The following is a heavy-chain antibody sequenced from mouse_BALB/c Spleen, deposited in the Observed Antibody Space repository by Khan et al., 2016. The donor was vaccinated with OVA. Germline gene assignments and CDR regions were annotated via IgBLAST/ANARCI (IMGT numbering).Heavy chain of an antibody. D-gene: IGHD1-1*01. CDR3: ATSYFYGYYFDY. CDR1: GFTFSSYG. V-gene: IGHV5-17*02. CDR2: ISGDITTI. J-gene: IGHJ2*01. Sequence: EVMLVESGGGLVQPGGSGKLSCAASGFTFSSYGVHWVRQAPERGLEWVAYISGDITTIFYADTVKGRFTISRDNPKNTLFLQMTSLMSEDTAKYYCATSYFYGYYFDYWGPGTTLTVSS.